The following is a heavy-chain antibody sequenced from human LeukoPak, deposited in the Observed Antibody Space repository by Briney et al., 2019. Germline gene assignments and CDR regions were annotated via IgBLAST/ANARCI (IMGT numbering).Heavy chain of an antibody. J-gene: IGHJ3*02. CDR2: INSDSNYI. Sequence: GGSLRLSCAASGFTFRSYSMNWVRQAPGKGLEWVSSINSDSNYIYYADSVQGRFTISRDNAKNSLYLQMNSLRAEDTAVYYCAVAYYSGSGDAFDIWGQGTKVTVSS. V-gene: IGHV3-21*01. CDR1: GFTFRSYS. CDR3: AVAYYSGSGDAFDI. D-gene: IGHD3-10*01.